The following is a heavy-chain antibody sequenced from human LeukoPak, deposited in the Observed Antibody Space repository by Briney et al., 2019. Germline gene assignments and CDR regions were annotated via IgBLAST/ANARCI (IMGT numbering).Heavy chain of an antibody. CDR3: ARWDYLAAAVNDY. CDR2: INPSGGST. Sequence: ASVKVSCKASGYTFTSYDINWVRQATGQGLEWMGIINPSGGSTSYAQKFQGRVTMTRDTSTSTVYMELSSLRSEDTAVYYCARWDYLAAAVNDYWGQGTLVTVSS. J-gene: IGHJ4*02. CDR1: GYTFTSYD. D-gene: IGHD6-13*01. V-gene: IGHV1-46*01.